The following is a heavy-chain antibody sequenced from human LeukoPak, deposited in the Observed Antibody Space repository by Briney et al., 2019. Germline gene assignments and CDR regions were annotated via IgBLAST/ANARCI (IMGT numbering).Heavy chain of an antibody. CDR2: IRYDGSNK. CDR1: GFTFSSYG. D-gene: IGHD3-22*01. CDR3: AKDGPYYYDTFGY. Sequence: GGSLRLSCAASGFTFSSYGMHWVRQAPGKGLEWVAFIRYDGSNKYYADSVKGRFTISRDNSKNTLYLQMNSLRAEDTAVYYCAKDGPYYYDTFGYWGQGTLVTVSS. J-gene: IGHJ4*02. V-gene: IGHV3-30*02.